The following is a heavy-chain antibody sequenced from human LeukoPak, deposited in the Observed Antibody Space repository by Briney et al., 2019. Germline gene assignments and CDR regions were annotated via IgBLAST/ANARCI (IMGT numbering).Heavy chain of an antibody. J-gene: IGHJ4*02. CDR3: AKTKPYGTTWYGGID. CDR2: IRESGGST. CDR1: GFTFSSYA. Sequence: GGSLRLSCVASGFTFSSYAMSWVRQAPGKGLEWVSAIRESGGSTHYADSVKGRFTISRDNPKNTLYLQMNSLRAEDTAVYYCAKTKPYGTTWYGGIDWGQGALVTVSS. V-gene: IGHV3-23*01. D-gene: IGHD6-13*01.